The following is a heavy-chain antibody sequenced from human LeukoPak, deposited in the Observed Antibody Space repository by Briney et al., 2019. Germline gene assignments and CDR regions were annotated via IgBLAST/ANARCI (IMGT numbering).Heavy chain of an antibody. CDR2: INSSSSYI. J-gene: IGHJ4*02. V-gene: IGHV3-21*01. D-gene: IGHD3-22*01. CDR1: GFTFSSYS. CDR3: ARVLGNYYDSSGYYYGGDDY. Sequence: GGSLRLSCAASGFTFSSYSMNWVRQAPGKGLEWVSSINSSSSYIYYAGSVKGRFTISRDNAKNSLYLQMNSLRAEDTAVYYCARVLGNYYDSSGYYYGGDDYWGQGTLVTVSS.